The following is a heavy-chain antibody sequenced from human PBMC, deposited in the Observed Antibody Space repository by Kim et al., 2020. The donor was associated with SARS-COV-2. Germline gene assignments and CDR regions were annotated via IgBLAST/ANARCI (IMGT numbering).Heavy chain of an antibody. CDR3: ASSRDGYNWAY. V-gene: IGHV4-4*09. D-gene: IGHD5-12*01. Sequence: TNYTPSLKSRVTISLDTPKNQCSLELSSVTAADTAVYYCASSRDGYNWAYWGQGTLVTVSP. J-gene: IGHJ4*02. CDR2: T.